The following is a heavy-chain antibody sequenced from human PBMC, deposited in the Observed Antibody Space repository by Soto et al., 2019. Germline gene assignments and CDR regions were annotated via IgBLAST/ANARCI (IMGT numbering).Heavy chain of an antibody. Sequence: PGGSLRLSCADSGFSFSSYAMSWIRQAPGKGLEWVSAISGSGGSTYYADSVKGRFTISRDNSKNTLYLQMNSLRAEDTAVYYCAKDRIAAAGPGGNWFDPWGQGTLVTVSS. D-gene: IGHD6-13*01. CDR3: AKDRIAAAGPGGNWFDP. CDR2: ISGSGGST. V-gene: IGHV3-23*01. J-gene: IGHJ5*02. CDR1: GFSFSSYA.